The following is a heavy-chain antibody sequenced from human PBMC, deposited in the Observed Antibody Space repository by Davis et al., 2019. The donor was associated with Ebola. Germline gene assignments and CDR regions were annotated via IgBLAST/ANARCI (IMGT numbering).Heavy chain of an antibody. D-gene: IGHD1-26*01. CDR3: AKDLGRA. J-gene: IGHJ4*02. CDR2: IYYSGST. V-gene: IGHV4-61*01. CDR1: GGSVSSGSYY. Sequence: PSETLSLTCTVSGGSVSSGSYYWSWIRQPPGKGLEWIGYIYYSGSTNYNPSLKSRVTISVDTSKNQFSLKLSSVTAADTAVYYCAKDLGRAWDQGTLVTVSS.